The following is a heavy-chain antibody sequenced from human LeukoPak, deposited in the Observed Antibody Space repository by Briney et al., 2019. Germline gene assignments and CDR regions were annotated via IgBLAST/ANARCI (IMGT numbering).Heavy chain of an antibody. CDR1: GISFSNYW. D-gene: IGHD3-22*01. J-gene: IGHJ4*02. CDR2: IKEDGSQR. CDR3: ARLRRNSDRSDFFYYYDH. V-gene: IGHV3-7*01. Sequence: GGSLRLSCAASGISFSNYWMHWVRQAPGKGLEWVANIKEDGSQRNYVDSVKGRFTISRDNAKNSLYLQMNSLRAEDTAVYYCARLRRNSDRSDFFYYYDHWGQGTLVTVSS.